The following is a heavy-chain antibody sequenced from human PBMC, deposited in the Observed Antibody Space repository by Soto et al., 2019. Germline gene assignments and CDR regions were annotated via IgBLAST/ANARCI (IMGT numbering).Heavy chain of an antibody. J-gene: IGHJ2*01. CDR1: GFTFSSYW. D-gene: IGHD2-2*01. V-gene: IGHV3-7*01. CDR3: ARDQGVVVVPAAISFDL. CDR2: IKQDGSEK. Sequence: GGSLRLSCAASGFTFSSYWMSWVRQAPGKGLEWVANIKQDGSEKYYVDSVKGRFTISRDNAKNSLYLQMNSLRAEDTAVYYCARDQGVVVVPAAISFDLWGRGTLVTVSS.